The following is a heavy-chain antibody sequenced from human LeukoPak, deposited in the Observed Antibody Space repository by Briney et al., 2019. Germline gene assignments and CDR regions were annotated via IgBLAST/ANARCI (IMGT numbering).Heavy chain of an antibody. CDR3: ARGTTRGSSWYSRYYYYMDV. CDR2: IYYSGST. J-gene: IGHJ6*03. Sequence: PSETLSLTCTVSGGSISSYYWSWIRQPPGKGLEWIGYIYYSGSTNYNPSLKSRVTISVDTSKNQFSLKLSSVTAADTAVYYCARGTTRGSSWYSRYYYYMDVWGKGTTVTVSS. V-gene: IGHV4-59*12. CDR1: GGSISSYY. D-gene: IGHD6-13*01.